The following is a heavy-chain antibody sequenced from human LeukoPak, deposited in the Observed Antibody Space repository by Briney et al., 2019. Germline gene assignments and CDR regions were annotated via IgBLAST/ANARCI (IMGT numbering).Heavy chain of an antibody. Sequence: GGSLRLSCAASGFTFSSYWMSWVRQAPGKGLEWVANIKQDGSEKYYVDSVKGRFTISRDNAKNSLYLQMNSLRAEDTAVYYCARDWYYDFWSGYSQTYFDYWGQGTLVTVSS. V-gene: IGHV3-7*01. D-gene: IGHD3-3*01. CDR1: GFTFSSYW. CDR2: IKQDGSEK. CDR3: ARDWYYDFWSGYSQTYFDY. J-gene: IGHJ4*02.